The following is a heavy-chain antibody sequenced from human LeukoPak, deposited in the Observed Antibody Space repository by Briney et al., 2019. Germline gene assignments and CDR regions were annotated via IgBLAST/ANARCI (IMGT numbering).Heavy chain of an antibody. CDR1: GFTFTSYS. V-gene: IGHV3-48*01. CDR3: ARDSSSRWYIGLFDY. Sequence: PGGSLRLSCAASGFTFTSYSINWVRQAPGKGLEWVSYISSTTSTIFYADSVKGRFTISRDNAKNSVYLQMNSLRAEDTAVYYCARDSSSRWYIGLFDYWGQGTLVTVSS. D-gene: IGHD6-13*01. CDR2: ISSTTSTI. J-gene: IGHJ4*02.